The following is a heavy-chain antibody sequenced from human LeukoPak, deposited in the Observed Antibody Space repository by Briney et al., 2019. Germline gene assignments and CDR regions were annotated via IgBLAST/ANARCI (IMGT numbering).Heavy chain of an antibody. D-gene: IGHD5-18*01. V-gene: IGHV4-59*01. CDR2: IYYSGST. CDR1: GGSISSYY. Sequence: SETLSLTCTVSGGSISSYYWSWIRQPPGKGLEWIGYIYYSGSTNYNPSLKSRATISVDTSKNQLSLKLSSVTAADTAVYYCARVQLSLYYFDYWGQGTLVTVSS. J-gene: IGHJ4*02. CDR3: ARVQLSLYYFDY.